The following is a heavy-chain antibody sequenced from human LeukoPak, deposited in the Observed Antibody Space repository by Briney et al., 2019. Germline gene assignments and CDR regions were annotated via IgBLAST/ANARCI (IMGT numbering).Heavy chain of an antibody. V-gene: IGHV3-48*04. D-gene: IGHD3-10*01. J-gene: IGHJ5*02. Sequence: GGSLRLSCAASGFTFSSYAMSWVRQAPGKGLEWVSYISSSGSTIYYADSVKGRFTISRDNAKNSLYLQMNSLRAEDTAVYYCARAMVRALEVPWFDPWGQGTLVTVSS. CDR1: GFTFSSYA. CDR3: ARAMVRALEVPWFDP. CDR2: ISSSGSTI.